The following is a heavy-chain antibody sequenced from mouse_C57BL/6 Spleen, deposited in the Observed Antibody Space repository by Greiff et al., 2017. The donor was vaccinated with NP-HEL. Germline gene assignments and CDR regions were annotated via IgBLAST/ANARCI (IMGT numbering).Heavy chain of an antibody. J-gene: IGHJ1*03. CDR3: ARWVDWYFDV. Sequence: VQLQQSGAELARPGASVTMSCKASGYTFTRYTMHWVKQRPGQGLEWIGYINPSSGYTKYNQKFKDKATLTADKSSSTAYMQLSSLTSEDSAVYYCARWVDWYFDVWGTGTTVTVSS. V-gene: IGHV1-4*01. CDR1: GYTFTRYT. D-gene: IGHD1-1*02. CDR2: INPSSGYT.